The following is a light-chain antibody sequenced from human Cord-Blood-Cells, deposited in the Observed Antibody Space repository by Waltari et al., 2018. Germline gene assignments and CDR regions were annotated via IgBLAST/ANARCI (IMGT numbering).Light chain of an antibody. J-gene: IGKJ3*01. CDR1: QSVSSSY. CDR2: GAS. CDR3: QQYGSSPPTFT. V-gene: IGKV3-20*01. Sequence: EIVLTQSPGPLSLSPGQSATLSCRASQSVSSSYLAWYQQKPGQAPRLLIYGASSRATGIPDRFSGSGSGTDFTLTISRLEPEDFAVYYCQQYGSSPPTFTFGPGTKVDIK.